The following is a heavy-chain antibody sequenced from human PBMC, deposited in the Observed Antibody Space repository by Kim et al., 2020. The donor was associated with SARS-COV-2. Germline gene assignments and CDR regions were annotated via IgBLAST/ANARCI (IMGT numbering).Heavy chain of an antibody. CDR2: IYYSGST. CDR1: GGSISSSY. CDR3: ARLGDDSSGYYPFDS. J-gene: IGHJ4*02. D-gene: IGHD3-22*01. Sequence: SETLSLTCTVSGGSISSSYWSWIRQSPGKGLEWIGYIYYSGSTTYNPSLKSRVTISIDTSKNQFSLKVTSLTAADTAVYYCARLGDDSSGYYPFDSWGQGTLVTVSS. V-gene: IGHV4-59*08.